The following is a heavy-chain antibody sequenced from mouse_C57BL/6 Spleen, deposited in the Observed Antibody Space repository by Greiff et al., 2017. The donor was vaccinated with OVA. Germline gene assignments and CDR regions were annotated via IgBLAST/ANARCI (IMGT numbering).Heavy chain of an antibody. J-gene: IGHJ1*03. CDR1: GYTFTSYW. V-gene: IGHV1-55*01. CDR3: ASYCGRFRRSLDD. Sequence: QVQLQQPGAELVKPGASVKMSCKASGYTFTSYWMTWVKQRPGQGLEWIGDIYPGSGSTTYNEKFKGKATLTVDKSSSTAYMQLSSLTSEDSAVYYCASYCGRFRRSLDDWGKGTPVTVSA. CDR2: IYPGSGST. D-gene: IGHD1-1*02.